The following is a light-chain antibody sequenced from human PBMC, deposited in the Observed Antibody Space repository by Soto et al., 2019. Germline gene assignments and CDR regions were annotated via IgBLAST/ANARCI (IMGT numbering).Light chain of an antibody. V-gene: IGKV3-20*01. CDR2: GAS. CDR1: QSVSNNY. Sequence: EIVLTQSPDTLSLSPGERSTLSCRASQSVSNNYLAWYQQKPCQAPRLLIYGASNRATGIPDSLSGSASGTDFPLTISRLAPEDSAVYYCQQYGSSGTFGHGTKVDIK. CDR3: QQYGSSGT. J-gene: IGKJ1*01.